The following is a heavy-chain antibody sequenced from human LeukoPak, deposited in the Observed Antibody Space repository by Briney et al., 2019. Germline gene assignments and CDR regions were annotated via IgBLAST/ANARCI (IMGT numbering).Heavy chain of an antibody. CDR1: GGSISSSSYY. Sequence: SETLSLTCTGSGGSISSSSYYWGWIRQPPGKGLEWIGSIYYSGSTYYNPSLKSRVTISVDTSKNQFSLKLSSVTAADTAVYYCARRGYYDILTLDYWGQGTLITVSS. CDR2: IYYSGST. V-gene: IGHV4-39*01. D-gene: IGHD3-9*01. CDR3: ARRGYYDILTLDY. J-gene: IGHJ4*02.